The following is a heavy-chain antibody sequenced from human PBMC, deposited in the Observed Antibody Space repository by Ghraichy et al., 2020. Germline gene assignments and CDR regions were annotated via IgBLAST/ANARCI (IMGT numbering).Heavy chain of an antibody. V-gene: IGHV3-23*01. J-gene: IGHJ4*02. D-gene: IGHD1-26*01. CDR2: ISGSGDDT. CDR1: GFTFSDYV. Sequence: GGSLRLSCGASGFTFSDYVMNWVRQAPGKGLEWVSAISGSGDDTYYADSVKGRFTISRDNSKNTVYLQMSSLRAEDSALYYCTKDRVGTTWGGDFWGQGTPVSVSS. CDR3: TKDRVGTTWGGDF.